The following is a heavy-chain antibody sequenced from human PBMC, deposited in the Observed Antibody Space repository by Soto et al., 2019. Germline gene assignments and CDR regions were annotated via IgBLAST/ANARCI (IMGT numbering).Heavy chain of an antibody. CDR1: GFTFSDYY. V-gene: IGHV3-11*01. J-gene: IGHJ5*02. Sequence: PGGSLRLSCAASGFTFSDYYMSWIRQAPGKGLEWVSYISSSGSTIYYADSVKGRFTISRDNAKNSLYLQMNSLRAEDTAVYYCARDRRDYDFWSGYLNWFDPWGQGTLVTVSS. CDR2: ISSSGSTI. CDR3: ARDRRDYDFWSGYLNWFDP. D-gene: IGHD3-3*01.